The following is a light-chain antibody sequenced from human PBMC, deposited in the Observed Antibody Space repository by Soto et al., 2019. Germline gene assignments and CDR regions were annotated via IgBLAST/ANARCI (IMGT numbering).Light chain of an antibody. CDR2: TTS. Sequence: QAVVTQEPSFSVSPGGTVTLTCGLTSGSVSSSYYPSWSQQTPGQAPRSLIYTTSTRSSGVPDRFSGSILGNNAALIITGAQADDEAHYYCALYMGGGIWVFGGGTKLTVL. V-gene: IGLV8-61*01. CDR1: SGSVSSSYY. J-gene: IGLJ3*02. CDR3: ALYMGGGIWV.